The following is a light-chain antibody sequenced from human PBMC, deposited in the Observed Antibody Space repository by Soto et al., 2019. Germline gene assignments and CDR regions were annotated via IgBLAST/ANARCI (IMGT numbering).Light chain of an antibody. Sequence: QSVLTQPPSASGSPGQSVTISCAGTSSDVGGYKYVSWYQQHPGKVPKLLIYEVSKRPSGVPDRFSGSKSGNTASLTVSGLQADDEADYYCSSFAGTFFVFGTGTKVTVL. V-gene: IGLV2-8*01. CDR2: EVS. J-gene: IGLJ1*01. CDR1: SSDVGGYKY. CDR3: SSFAGTFFV.